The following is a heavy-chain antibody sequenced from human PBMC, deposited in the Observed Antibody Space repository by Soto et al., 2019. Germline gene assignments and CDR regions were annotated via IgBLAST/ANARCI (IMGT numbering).Heavy chain of an antibody. J-gene: IGHJ4*02. CDR3: AREREVDGLDY. CDR1: GFTFSSYG. Sequence: PGGSLRLSCAASGFTFSSYGMHWVRQAPGKGLEWVAVIWYDGSDKYYADSVKGRFTISRDNSKNTLYLQMNSLRAEDTAVYYCAREREVDGLDYWGQGTLVTAPQ. D-gene: IGHD3-9*01. V-gene: IGHV3-33*01. CDR2: IWYDGSDK.